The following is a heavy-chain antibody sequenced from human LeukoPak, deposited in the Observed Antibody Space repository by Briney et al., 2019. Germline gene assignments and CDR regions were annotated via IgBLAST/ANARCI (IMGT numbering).Heavy chain of an antibody. J-gene: IGHJ6*03. CDR1: GYAISSGYY. CDR3: AREYSYGYYYYYYMDV. D-gene: IGHD5-18*01. CDR2: IYHSGST. Sequence: PSETLSLTCTVSGYAISSGYYWGWIRQPPGKGVEWIGGIYHSGSTYYNPSLKSRVTISVDTSKNQFSLKLSSVTAADTAVYYCAREYSYGYYYYYYMDVWGKGTTVTVSS. V-gene: IGHV4-38-2*02.